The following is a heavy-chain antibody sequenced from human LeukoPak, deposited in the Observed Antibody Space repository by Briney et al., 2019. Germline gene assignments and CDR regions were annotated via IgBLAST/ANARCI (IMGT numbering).Heavy chain of an antibody. CDR2: IKQDGSEK. D-gene: IGHD1-26*01. J-gene: IGHJ6*03. Sequence: GGSLRLSCTVSGFTVSSNSMSWVRQAPGKGLEWVANIKQDGSEKYYVDSVKGRFTISRDNAKNSLYLQMNSLRAEDTAVYYCAREEWELLRYYYYYMDVWGKGTTVTVSS. CDR3: AREEWELLRYYYYYMDV. V-gene: IGHV3-7*01. CDR1: GFTVSSNS.